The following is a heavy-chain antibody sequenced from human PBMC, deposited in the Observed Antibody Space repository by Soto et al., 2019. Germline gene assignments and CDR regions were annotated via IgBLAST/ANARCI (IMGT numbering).Heavy chain of an antibody. D-gene: IGHD6-13*01. J-gene: IGHJ5*02. Sequence: PSETLSLTCTVSGDSLSSGDYYWSWIRQPPGKGLEWIGYIHYSGRIYYNPSLKSRVVMSIDTSKDQFSLKLSSVTAADTAVYYCARESGQQLPKGRMNWFDPWGQGTLVTVSS. V-gene: IGHV4-30-4*01. CDR2: IHYSGRI. CDR1: GDSLSSGDYY. CDR3: ARESGQQLPKGRMNWFDP.